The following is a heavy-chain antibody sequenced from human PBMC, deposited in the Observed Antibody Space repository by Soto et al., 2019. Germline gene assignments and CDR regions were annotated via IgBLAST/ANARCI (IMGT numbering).Heavy chain of an antibody. Sequence: SETLSLTCTVSGVSISSIGYYWGWIRQPPGKGLEWIGNIYYSGITYYNPSLRSRVAISVDTSKNQFSLKLSSVSAADTAVYYCARSNTGYYKWFDPWGQGTLVTVSS. CDR2: IYYSGIT. CDR3: ARSNTGYYKWFDP. J-gene: IGHJ5*02. CDR1: GVSISSIGYY. D-gene: IGHD3-9*01. V-gene: IGHV4-39*01.